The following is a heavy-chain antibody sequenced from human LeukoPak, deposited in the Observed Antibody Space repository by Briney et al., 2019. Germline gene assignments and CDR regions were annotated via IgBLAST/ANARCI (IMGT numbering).Heavy chain of an antibody. CDR1: GFTFRSYS. V-gene: IGHV3-21*01. J-gene: IGHJ4*02. CDR3: ARPIDY. Sequence: PGGSLRLSCAASGFTFRSYSMNWVRQAPGKGLEWVSSISSSSSYIHNADSVKGRFTISRDNAKNSLYLQMNSLRAEDTAVYYCARPIDYGSQGTLVTVSS. CDR2: ISSSSSYI.